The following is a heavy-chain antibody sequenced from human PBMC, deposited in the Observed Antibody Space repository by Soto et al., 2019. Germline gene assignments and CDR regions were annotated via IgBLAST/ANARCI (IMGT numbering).Heavy chain of an antibody. CDR2: ISGGGGST. V-gene: IGHV3-23*01. D-gene: IGHD3-22*01. CDR1: GFTFSSYA. J-gene: IGHJ4*02. Sequence: EVQLLESGGGLVQPGGSLRLSCAASGFTFSSYAMSWVRQAPGKGLEWVSGISGGGGSTYFADSVNGRFTISRDNSKNTLYLQMNSLRAEDTAVYFCAKGSVVTYLGYWGQGTLVTVSS. CDR3: AKGSVVTYLGY.